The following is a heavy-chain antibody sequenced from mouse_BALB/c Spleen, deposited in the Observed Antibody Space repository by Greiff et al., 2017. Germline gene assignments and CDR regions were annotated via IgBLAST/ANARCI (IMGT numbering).Heavy chain of an antibody. CDR3: ATHSGYFDY. J-gene: IGHJ2*01. V-gene: IGHV14-3*02. CDR1: GFNIKDTY. Sequence: EVQVVESGAELVKPGASVKLSCTASGFNIKDTYMHWVKQRPEQGLEWIGRIDPANGNTKYDPKFQGKATITADTSSNTAYLQLSSLTSEDTAVYYCATHSGYFDYWGQGTTLTVSS. D-gene: IGHD1-2*01. CDR2: IDPANGNT.